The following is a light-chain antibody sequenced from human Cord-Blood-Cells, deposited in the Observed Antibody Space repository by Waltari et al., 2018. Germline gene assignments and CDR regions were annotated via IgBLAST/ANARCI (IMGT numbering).Light chain of an antibody. J-gene: IGLJ3*02. CDR3: CSEAGSYTLV. V-gene: IGLV2-11*01. Sequence: QSALTQPRPVSGSPGQSVTISCTGTSSDVGGYNYVSWYHQHPGKPPKPMIYDVSKRPSGVPDCFSGYKSGNAASLTISGLQAEDEGGYGCCSEAGSYTLVVGGGSKLAVL. CDR1: SSDVGGYNY. CDR2: DVS.